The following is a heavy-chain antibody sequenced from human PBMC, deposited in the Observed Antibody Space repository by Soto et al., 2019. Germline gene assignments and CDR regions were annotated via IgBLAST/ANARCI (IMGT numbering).Heavy chain of an antibody. CDR3: ARTFCSTTTCQAHDMDV. V-gene: IGHV4-61*01. D-gene: IGHD2-2*01. Sequence: QVQLQESGPGLVKPSETLSLTCTVSGGSVSSGSYYWTWIRQPPGKGLERIGYIYYSGRTNYNPSHKSRVTISLDTSNSQFSLRLSSVTAADTAVYYCARTFCSTTTCQAHDMDVWGQGTTVTVSS. CDR2: IYYSGRT. CDR1: GGSVSSGSYY. J-gene: IGHJ6*02.